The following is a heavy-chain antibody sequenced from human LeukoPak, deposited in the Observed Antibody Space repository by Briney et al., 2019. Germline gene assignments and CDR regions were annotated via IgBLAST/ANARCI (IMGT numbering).Heavy chain of an antibody. J-gene: IGHJ4*02. V-gene: IGHV3-30*02. CDR1: GFTFSVHG. Sequence: GGSLGLSCAASGFTFSVHGLHWVRQAPGKGLEWVAFIRNDGGEHYYADSVKGRFTISRDNSNNMVYLQITSLRVEDTAVYFCAKDASVTGDIYYFDYWGQGTLVTVSS. CDR3: AKDASVTGDIYYFDY. D-gene: IGHD7-27*01. CDR2: IRNDGGEH.